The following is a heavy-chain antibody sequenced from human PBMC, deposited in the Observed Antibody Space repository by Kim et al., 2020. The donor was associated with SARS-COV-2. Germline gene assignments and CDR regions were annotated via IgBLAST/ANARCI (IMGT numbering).Heavy chain of an antibody. CDR2: ISSSSSYI. D-gene: IGHD5-18*01. CDR1: GFTFSSYS. CDR3: ARDLGRRDSYGYQYYYYYGMDV. J-gene: IGHJ6*02. Sequence: GGSLRLSCAASGFTFSSYSMNWVRQAPGKGLEWVSSISSSSSYIYYADSVKGRFTISRDNAKNSLYLQMNSLRAEDTAVYYCARDLGRRDSYGYQYYYYYGMDVWGQGTTVTVSS. V-gene: IGHV3-21*01.